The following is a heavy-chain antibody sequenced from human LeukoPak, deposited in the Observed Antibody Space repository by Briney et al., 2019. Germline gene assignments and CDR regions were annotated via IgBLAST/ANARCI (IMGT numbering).Heavy chain of an antibody. V-gene: IGHV1-2*02. Sequence: ASVKVSCKASGYTFTGYYMHWVRQAPGQGLEWMGWINPNSGGTNYAQKFQGRVTMTRDTSISTAYMELSRLRSDGTAVYYCARDRSRRDGYNPIGYWGQGTLVTVSS. CDR2: INPNSGGT. CDR1: GYTFTGYY. J-gene: IGHJ4*02. CDR3: ARDRSRRDGYNPIGY. D-gene: IGHD5-24*01.